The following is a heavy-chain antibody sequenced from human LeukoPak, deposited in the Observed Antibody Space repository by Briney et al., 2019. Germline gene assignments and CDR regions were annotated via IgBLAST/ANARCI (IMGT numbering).Heavy chain of an antibody. J-gene: IGHJ4*02. CDR3: ASPYCGGDCSNLIALYYFDY. CDR1: GGTFSSYA. Sequence: SSVKVSCKASGGTFSSYAISWVRQAPGQGLEWMGGIIPIFGTANYAQKFQGRVTITTDEPTSTAYMELSSLRSEDTAVYYCASPYCGGDCSNLIALYYFDYWGQGTLVTVSS. D-gene: IGHD2-21*02. V-gene: IGHV1-69*05. CDR2: IIPIFGTA.